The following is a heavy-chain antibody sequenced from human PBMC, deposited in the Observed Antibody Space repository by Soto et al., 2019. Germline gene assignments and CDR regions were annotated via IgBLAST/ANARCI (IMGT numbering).Heavy chain of an antibody. CDR1: VGSVSSGSYY. CDR2: IYNSGST. CDR3: AREGGTYENFDY. D-gene: IGHD1-26*01. J-gene: IGHJ4*02. V-gene: IGHV4-61*01. Sequence: PSETLSLTCTVSVGSVSSGSYYWSWMRQPPGKGLEWIGYIYNSGSTNCNPSLKSRVTISVDTSKNQFSLKLSSVTAADTAVYYCAREGGTYENFDYWGQGTLVTVSS.